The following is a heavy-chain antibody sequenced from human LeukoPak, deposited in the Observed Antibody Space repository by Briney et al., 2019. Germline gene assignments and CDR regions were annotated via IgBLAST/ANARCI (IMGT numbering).Heavy chain of an antibody. J-gene: IGHJ5*02. Sequence: GASVKVSCKASGYTFTSYAMHWVRQAPGQRLEWMGWINAGNGNTKYSQKFQGRVTISVDTSKNQFSLKLSSVTAADTAVYYCARRESIAAGFDPWGQGTLVTVSS. CDR1: GYTFTSYA. CDR2: INAGNGNT. V-gene: IGHV1-3*01. CDR3: ARRESIAAGFDP. D-gene: IGHD6-6*01.